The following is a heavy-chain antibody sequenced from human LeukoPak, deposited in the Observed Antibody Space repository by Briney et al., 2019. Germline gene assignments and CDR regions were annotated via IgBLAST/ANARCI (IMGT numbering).Heavy chain of an antibody. CDR3: ARVRLERIQLRRNWFDP. D-gene: IGHD5-18*01. CDR1: GGSISSSNW. J-gene: IGHJ5*02. CDR2: IYHSGST. Sequence: PSGTLSLTCAVSGGSISSSNWWSWVRQPPGKGLEWIGEIYHSGSTNYNPSLKSRVTISVDKSKNQFSLKLSSVTAADTAVYYCARVRLERIQLRRNWFDPWGQGTLVTVSS. V-gene: IGHV4-4*02.